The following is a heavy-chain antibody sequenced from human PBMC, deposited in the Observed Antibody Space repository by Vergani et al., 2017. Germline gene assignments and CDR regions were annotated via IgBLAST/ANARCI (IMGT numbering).Heavy chain of an antibody. CDR3: TTDPRYCGDGSCYWLRDHHYYGMDV. CDR2: IKSTFDRGTT. D-gene: IGHD2-21*01. Sequence: VQLVESGGGIVKPGGSLRLSCVASGFSFRNAWMTWVRRTPGKGLECVGRIKSTFDRGTTDYAAAVKGRFTIARDDSKNTLFLQMNGLKTEDIGVYYCTTDPRYCGDGSCYWLRDHHYYGMDVWGQGTTVTVSS. V-gene: IGHV3-15*01. J-gene: IGHJ6*02. CDR1: GFSFRNAW.